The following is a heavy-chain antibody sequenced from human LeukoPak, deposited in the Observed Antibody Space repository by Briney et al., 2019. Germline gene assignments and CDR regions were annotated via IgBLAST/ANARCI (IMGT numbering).Heavy chain of an antibody. Sequence: GESLKISCKGSGCSFTSYWIGWVRQMPGKGLEWMGIIYPGDSDTRYSPSFQGQVTISADKSISTAYLQWSSLKASDTAMYYCARHRKLDSSGYYFDYWGQGTLVTVSS. CDR1: GCSFTSYW. CDR2: IYPGDSDT. V-gene: IGHV5-51*01. D-gene: IGHD3-22*01. J-gene: IGHJ4*02. CDR3: ARHRKLDSSGYYFDY.